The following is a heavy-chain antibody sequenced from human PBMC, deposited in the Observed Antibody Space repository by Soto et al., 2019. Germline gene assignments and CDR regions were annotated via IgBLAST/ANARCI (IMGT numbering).Heavy chain of an antibody. CDR2: IDPSDSYT. CDR3: ATRRYSYGEGMDV. J-gene: IGHJ6*02. CDR1: GYSFTSYW. V-gene: IGHV5-10-1*01. Sequence: GESLKSSCNGSGYSFTSYWISCVRQIPGKVLEWMGRIDPSDSYTNYSPSFQGHVTISADKSISTAYLQWSSLKASYTAMYYCATRRYSYGEGMDVWGQGTTVTVSS. D-gene: IGHD5-18*01.